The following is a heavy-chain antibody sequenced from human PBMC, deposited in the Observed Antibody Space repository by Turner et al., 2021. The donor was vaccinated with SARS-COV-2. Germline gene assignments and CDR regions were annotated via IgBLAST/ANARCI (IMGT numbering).Heavy chain of an antibody. CDR2: ISYDGTNK. CDR3: AKDLGQLDWFDP. CDR1: GFTFSSYG. V-gene: IGHV3-30*18. J-gene: IGHJ5*02. Sequence: QVQLVESGGGVVQPGRSLRLSCAASGFTFSSYGMHWVRQAPGKGLEWVAVISYDGTNKYYADSVKGRFTISRDNSKNTLYLQMNSLRAEDTAVYYCAKDLGQLDWFDPLGQGTLVTVSS. D-gene: IGHD6-13*01.